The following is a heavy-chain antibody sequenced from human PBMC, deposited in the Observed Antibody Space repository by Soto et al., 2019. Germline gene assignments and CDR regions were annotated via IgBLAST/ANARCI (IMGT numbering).Heavy chain of an antibody. Sequence: PGGSLRLSCAASGFIFTDYAMGWVRQAPGKGLEWVSDIIDSGGSTYYADSVKGRFTISRDNSKSTLYLQMNSLRAEDTALYYCAKGRSYYYYYGVDVWGQGTTVTVSS. J-gene: IGHJ6*02. CDR3: AKGRSYYYYYGVDV. CDR2: IIDSGGST. CDR1: GFIFTDYA. V-gene: IGHV3-23*01.